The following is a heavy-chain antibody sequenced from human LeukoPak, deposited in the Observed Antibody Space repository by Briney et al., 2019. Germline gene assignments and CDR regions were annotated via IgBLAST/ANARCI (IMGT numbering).Heavy chain of an antibody. V-gene: IGHV3-23*01. D-gene: IGHD3-3*02. CDR2: SSGSGRSR. CDR3: AKDSQHSPDTGQFDY. Sequence: GGCLRLSRAASVFTLSSYAMKCVRQAPGRGLEWGSDSSGSGRSRYYTDSVKGRFTISSDNSKNTLYLQMNSLRAEDTAVYYCAKDSQHSPDTGQFDYWGQGTLVTVSS. J-gene: IGHJ4*02. CDR1: VFTLSSYA.